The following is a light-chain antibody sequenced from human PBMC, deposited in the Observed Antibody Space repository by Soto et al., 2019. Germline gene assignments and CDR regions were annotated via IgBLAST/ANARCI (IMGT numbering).Light chain of an antibody. CDR1: SSNIGAGYN. V-gene: IGLV1-40*01. Sequence: QAVVTQPPSVSGAPGQGVTISCTGSSSNIGAGYNVNWFQQLPGTAPKLLMYDNSNRPSGVPARFSGSKSGTSASLVITGLQAEDEADYFCQSYDSSLRGPYVFGTGTKVTVL. CDR2: DNS. CDR3: QSYDSSLRGPYV. J-gene: IGLJ1*01.